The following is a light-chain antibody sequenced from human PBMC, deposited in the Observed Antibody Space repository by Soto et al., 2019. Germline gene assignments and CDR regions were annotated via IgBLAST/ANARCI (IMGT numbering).Light chain of an antibody. Sequence: EVVLTQSPVTLSLSPGDRATLSCRASQTIDNTLAWYQRKPGQAPRLLIYDASTRATGIPARFSGSGSGTEFSLTISSLQSEDFAVYYCQQYSKWPITFGQGTRLEIK. CDR3: QQYSKWPIT. CDR1: QTIDNT. CDR2: DAS. J-gene: IGKJ5*01. V-gene: IGKV3-15*01.